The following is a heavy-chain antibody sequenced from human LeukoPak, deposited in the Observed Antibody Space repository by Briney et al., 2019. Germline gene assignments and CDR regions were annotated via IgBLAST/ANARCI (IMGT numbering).Heavy chain of an antibody. CDR3: AREGYSSGWSTGDGDFDY. D-gene: IGHD6-19*01. CDR1: GYTFTGYY. J-gene: IGHJ4*02. V-gene: IGHV1-2*02. CDR2: INPNSGGT. Sequence: GASVKVSCKASGYTFTGYYMHWVRQAPGQGLEWMGWINPNSGGTNYAQKFQGRVTMTRDTSISTAYMELSRLRSDDTAVYYCAREGYSSGWSTGDGDFDYWGQGTLVTVSS.